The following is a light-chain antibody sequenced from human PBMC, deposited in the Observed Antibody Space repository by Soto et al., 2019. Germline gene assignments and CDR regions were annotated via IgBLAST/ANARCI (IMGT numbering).Light chain of an antibody. J-gene: IGKJ1*01. Sequence: EIVMTQSPATLSVSPGERATLSCRASQSVSSNLAWYQQKPGQAPRLLIYGASTRATGTTARFSGSGSGKEFTLTISSLQSEDFAVYYCQQSNTWLRTWTFGQGTKVEIK. CDR1: QSVSSN. CDR3: QQSNTWLRTWT. CDR2: GAS. V-gene: IGKV3-15*01.